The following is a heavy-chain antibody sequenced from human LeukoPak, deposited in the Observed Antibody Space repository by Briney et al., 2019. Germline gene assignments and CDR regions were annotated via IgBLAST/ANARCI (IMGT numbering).Heavy chain of an antibody. CDR1: GYTFTSYG. Sequence: GASAKVSCKASGYTFTSYGISWVRQAPGQGLEWMGWISAYNGNTNYAQKLQGRVTMTTDTSTSTAYMELRSLRSDDAAVYYRARDRGSSDYYYYGMDVWGQGTTVTVSS. D-gene: IGHD6-13*01. CDR2: ISAYNGNT. J-gene: IGHJ6*02. V-gene: IGHV1-18*01. CDR3: ARDRGSSDYYYYGMDV.